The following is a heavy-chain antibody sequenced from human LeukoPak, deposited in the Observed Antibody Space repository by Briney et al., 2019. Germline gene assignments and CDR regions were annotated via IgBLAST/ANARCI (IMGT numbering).Heavy chain of an antibody. D-gene: IGHD5-18*01. V-gene: IGHV3-23*01. Sequence: GGSLRLSCVASGFTFSSYGLSWVRQAPGKGLESVSAISGSGGSTYYADSVKGRFTISRDNSKNTLYLQMNSLRAEDTAVYYCAKALDTAMASGGDYFDYWGQGTLVTVSS. CDR1: GFTFSSYG. CDR2: ISGSGGST. CDR3: AKALDTAMASGGDYFDY. J-gene: IGHJ4*02.